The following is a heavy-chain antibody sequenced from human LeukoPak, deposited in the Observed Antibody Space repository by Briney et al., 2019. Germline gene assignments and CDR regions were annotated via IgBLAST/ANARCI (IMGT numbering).Heavy chain of an antibody. CDR3: AKGLYSGSYYRVVDY. J-gene: IGHJ4*02. CDR1: GFTFSSYA. Sequence: PGGSLRLSCAASGFTFSSYAMSWVRQAPGKGLEWVSAISGSGGSIYYADSVKGRFTISRDNSKNTLYLQMNSLRAEDTAVYYCAKGLYSGSYYRVVDYWGQGTLVTVSS. V-gene: IGHV3-23*01. CDR2: ISGSGGSI. D-gene: IGHD1-26*01.